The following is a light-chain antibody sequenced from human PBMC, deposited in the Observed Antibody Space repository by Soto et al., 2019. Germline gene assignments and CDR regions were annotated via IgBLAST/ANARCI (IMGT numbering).Light chain of an antibody. CDR2: YDS. V-gene: IGLV3-21*04. Sequence: SYELTQPPSLSVAPGKTARIPCGGNNIETKSVHWFQQKPGQAPVLVMYYDSDRPSGIPQRFSGSNSGNTATLTISRVEAGDEADYYCQVWDSSSDHVIFGGGTKLTVL. CDR3: QVWDSSSDHVI. J-gene: IGLJ2*01. CDR1: NIETKS.